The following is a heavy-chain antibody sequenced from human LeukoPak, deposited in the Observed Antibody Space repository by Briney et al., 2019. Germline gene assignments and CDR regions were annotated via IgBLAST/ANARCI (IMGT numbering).Heavy chain of an antibody. CDR2: IKSKSAGGTI. CDR3: TTYDRSGYYSDY. Sequence: PGGSLRLSCAASGFSFSNAWMSWVRQAPGKGLEWVGRIKSKSAGGTIEYGAPVKGRFTISRDDSENMLYLQMSSLKTEDTAMYYCTTYDRSGYYSDYWGQGTLVTVSS. D-gene: IGHD3-22*01. J-gene: IGHJ4*02. V-gene: IGHV3-15*01. CDR1: GFSFSNAW.